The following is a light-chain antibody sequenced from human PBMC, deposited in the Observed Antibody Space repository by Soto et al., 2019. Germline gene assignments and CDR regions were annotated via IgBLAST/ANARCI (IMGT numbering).Light chain of an antibody. V-gene: IGLV2-23*03. Sequence: QSALTQPASVSGSPGQSITISCTGTSSDVGSYNLVSWYQHHPGKAPKLIIYEGSKRPSGVSNRFSGSKSGNTASLTISGLQAEDAADFYCCSYAGSSTFAYVFGTGTKVTVL. CDR1: SSDVGSYNL. CDR2: EGS. J-gene: IGLJ1*01. CDR3: CSYAGSSTFAYV.